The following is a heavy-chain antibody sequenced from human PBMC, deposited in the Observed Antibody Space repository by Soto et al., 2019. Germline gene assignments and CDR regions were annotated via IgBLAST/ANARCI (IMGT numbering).Heavy chain of an antibody. CDR3: VNGDWLDF. D-gene: IGHD3-3*01. J-gene: IGHJ1*01. V-gene: IGHV3-23*01. CDR1: GFTFNTFE. Sequence: PGGSLRLSWAASGFTFNTFEMSWVRQAPGRGLEWVSFISDDSSRTYYADAVKGRFTISRDNSKYTLYLQMNSLTAEDTAVYACVNGDWLDFWGQGSLVTVSS. CDR2: ISDDSSRT.